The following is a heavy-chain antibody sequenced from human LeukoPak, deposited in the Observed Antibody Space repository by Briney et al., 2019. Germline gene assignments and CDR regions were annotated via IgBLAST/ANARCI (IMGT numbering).Heavy chain of an antibody. Sequence: SETLSLTCTVSGGSISSSSYYWGWIRQPPGKGLEWIGSIYYSGSTYYNPSLKSRVTISVATSKNHFSLKLSSVTAADTAVYYCARSSPGYDFWSGPNWFDPWGQGTLVTVSS. CDR3: ARSSPGYDFWSGPNWFDP. CDR2: IYYSGST. J-gene: IGHJ5*02. CDR1: GGSISSSSYY. D-gene: IGHD3-3*01. V-gene: IGHV4-39*01.